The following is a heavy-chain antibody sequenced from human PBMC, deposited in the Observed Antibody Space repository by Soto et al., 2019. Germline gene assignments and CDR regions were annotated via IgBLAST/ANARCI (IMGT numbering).Heavy chain of an antibody. J-gene: IGHJ6*03. D-gene: IGHD2-2*01. CDR3: ARDHPLRYCSSTSCGYYYYMDV. CDR1: GGSISSYY. V-gene: IGHV4-59*01. Sequence: SETLSLTCTVSGGSISSYYWSWIRQPPGKGLEWIGYIYYSGSTNYNPSLKSRVTISVDTSKNQFSLKLSSVTAADTAVYYCARDHPLRYCSSTSCGYYYYMDVRGKRTTVTVSS. CDR2: IYYSGST.